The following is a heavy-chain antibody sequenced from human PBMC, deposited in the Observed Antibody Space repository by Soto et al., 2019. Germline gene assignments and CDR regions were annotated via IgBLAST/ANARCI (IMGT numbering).Heavy chain of an antibody. Sequence: ESLTVSCAVSGASISNFYWSWIRQPPGKGLEWIGYISYSGNTNYNPSIKSRVSISVDTSKNQLYLNLNSVTAADTDVYYCARAPMVLSRSYFDSWGQGTQVTVSS. CDR3: ARAPMVLSRSYFDS. CDR1: GASISNFY. V-gene: IGHV4-59*01. J-gene: IGHJ4*02. CDR2: ISYSGNT. D-gene: IGHD2-8*01.